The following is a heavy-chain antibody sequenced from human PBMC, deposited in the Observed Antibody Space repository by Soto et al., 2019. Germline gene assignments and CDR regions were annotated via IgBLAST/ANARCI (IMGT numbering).Heavy chain of an antibody. CDR3: ARPNDFWSGYSFDY. J-gene: IGHJ4*02. CDR2: ISAYNGNT. Sequence: ASVKVSCKASGYTFTSYGISWVRQAPGQGLEWMGWISAYNGNTNYAQKLQGRVTMTTDTSTSAAYMELRSLRSDDTAVYYCARPNDFWSGYSFDYWGQGTLVTVSS. CDR1: GYTFTSYG. D-gene: IGHD3-3*01. V-gene: IGHV1-18*01.